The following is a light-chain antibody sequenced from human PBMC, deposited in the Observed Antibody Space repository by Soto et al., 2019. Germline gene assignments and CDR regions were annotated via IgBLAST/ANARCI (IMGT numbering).Light chain of an antibody. CDR2: GAS. V-gene: IGKV3-20*01. J-gene: IGKJ1*01. CDR1: QSVSSNY. Sequence: EIVLTQSPGTLSLSPGERATLSCRASQSVSSNYLAWYQQKPGQAPRPLIYGASSRATGIPERFSGSGSGTDFTLTISRLEPEDFSVYYCQQYGSSPWTVGQGTKVEIK. CDR3: QQYGSSPWT.